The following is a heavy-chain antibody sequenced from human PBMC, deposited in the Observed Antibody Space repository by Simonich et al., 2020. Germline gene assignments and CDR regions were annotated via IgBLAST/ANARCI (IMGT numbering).Heavy chain of an antibody. CDR2: IKQEGSEK. V-gene: IGHV3-7*01. CDR3: ARDTSYYGSGSYYFDY. Sequence: EVQLVESGGGLVQPGGSLRLSCAASGFTFSSYWMSWVRQAPGKGLEWVANIKQEGSEKYYVDSVKGRFTISRDNAKNSLYLQMNSLRAEDTAVYYCARDTSYYGSGSYYFDYWGQGTLVTVSS. D-gene: IGHD3-10*01. J-gene: IGHJ4*02. CDR1: GFTFSSYW.